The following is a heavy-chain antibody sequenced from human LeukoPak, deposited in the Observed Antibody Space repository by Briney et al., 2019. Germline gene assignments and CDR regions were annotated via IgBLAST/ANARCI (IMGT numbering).Heavy chain of an antibody. J-gene: IGHJ4*02. Sequence: PGGSLRLSCAASRFTFRDNFMSWIRQPPGKGLEYVSYISSSGSDTYYSDSVKGRFTVSRDNAKNSLFLQMNSLRAEDTAVYYCATAPTEDGDGSSPGYWGQGTLVTVSS. V-gene: IGHV3-11*04. CDR3: ATAPTEDGDGSSPGY. CDR1: RFTFRDNF. D-gene: IGHD4-17*01. CDR2: ISSSGSDT.